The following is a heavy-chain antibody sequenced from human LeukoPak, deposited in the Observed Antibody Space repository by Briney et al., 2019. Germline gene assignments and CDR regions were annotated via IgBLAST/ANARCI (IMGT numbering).Heavy chain of an antibody. CDR1: GGSISSSNW. V-gene: IGHV4-4*02. Sequence: SETLSLTCAVPGGSISSSNWWSWVRQPPGKGLEWVGEIYHSGSTNYNPSLKSRVTMSVDTSKNQFSLKLSSVTAADTAVYYCAREKRNRGSFDYWGQGTLVTVSS. D-gene: IGHD1-14*01. CDR2: IYHSGST. J-gene: IGHJ4*02. CDR3: AREKRNRGSFDY.